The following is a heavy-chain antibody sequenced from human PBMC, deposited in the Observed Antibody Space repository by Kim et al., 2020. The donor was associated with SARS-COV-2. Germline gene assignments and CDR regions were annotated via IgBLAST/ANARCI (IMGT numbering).Heavy chain of an antibody. D-gene: IGHD6-19*01. CDR1: GFTFSSYA. Sequence: GGSLRLSCAASGFTFSSYAMHWVRQAPGKGLEWVAVISYDGSNKYYADSVKGRFTISRDNSKNTLYLQMNSLRAEDTAGYYWARAAAVAGGGRFDYWGQG. CDR3: ARAAAVAGGGRFDY. J-gene: IGHJ4*02. V-gene: IGHV3-30*04. CDR2: ISYDGSNK.